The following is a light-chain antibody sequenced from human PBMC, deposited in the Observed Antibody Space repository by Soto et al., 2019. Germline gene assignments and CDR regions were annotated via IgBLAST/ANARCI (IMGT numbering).Light chain of an antibody. V-gene: IGKV3-15*01. CDR2: GAS. CDR1: QSVSSN. CDR3: QQYNNWPPMYT. J-gene: IGKJ2*01. Sequence: EIVMTQSPATLSVSPGERATLSCRASQSVSSNLAWYQQKPGQAPRLLIYGASTRATGIPARFSGSGSGTDVTLTISSLQSEDFAVYDCQQYNNWPPMYTFGQGTKLEIK.